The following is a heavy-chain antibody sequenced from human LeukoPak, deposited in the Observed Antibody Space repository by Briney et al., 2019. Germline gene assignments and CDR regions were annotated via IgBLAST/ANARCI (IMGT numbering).Heavy chain of an antibody. D-gene: IGHD3-22*01. CDR1: GGSISSYD. V-gene: IGHV4-38-2*02. Sequence: SETLSLTCTVSGGSISSYDWSWIRQPPGKGLEWIGSIYHSGSTYYNPSLKSRVTISVDTSKNQFSLKLSSVTAADTAVYYCARGAPKRYYDSSGYYALDYWGQGTLVTVSS. CDR3: ARGAPKRYYDSSGYYALDY. CDR2: IYHSGST. J-gene: IGHJ4*02.